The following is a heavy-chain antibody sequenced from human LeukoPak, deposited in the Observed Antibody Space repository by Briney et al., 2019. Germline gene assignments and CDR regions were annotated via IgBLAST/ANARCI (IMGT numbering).Heavy chain of an antibody. V-gene: IGHV1-18*01. D-gene: IGHD3-10*01. CDR2: ISAYNGNT. Sequence: ASVKVSCKASGGTLSSYAISWVRQAPGQGLEWMGWISAYNGNTNYAQKLQGRVTMTTDTSTSTAYMELRSLRSDDTAVYYCARVFDSGSQAYFYYMDVWGKGTTVTISS. CDR3: ARVFDSGSQAYFYYMDV. CDR1: GGTLSSYA. J-gene: IGHJ6*03.